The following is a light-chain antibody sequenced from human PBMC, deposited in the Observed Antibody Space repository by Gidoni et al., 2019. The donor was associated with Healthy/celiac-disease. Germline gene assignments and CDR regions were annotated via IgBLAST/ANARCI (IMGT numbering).Light chain of an antibody. Sequence: PATLSVSPGERATLSCRASQSVSSNLAWYQQKPGQSPRLLIYGASTRATSIPARFSGSGSGTEFTLTISSLQSEDFAVYYCQQYNNWPPLTFGGGTKVEIK. CDR1: QSVSSN. CDR2: GAS. CDR3: QQYNNWPPLT. V-gene: IGKV3-15*01. J-gene: IGKJ4*01.